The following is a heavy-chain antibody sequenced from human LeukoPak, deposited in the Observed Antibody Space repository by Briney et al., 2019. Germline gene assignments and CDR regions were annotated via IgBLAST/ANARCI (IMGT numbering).Heavy chain of an antibody. CDR2: IFYNGGP. V-gene: IGHV4-39*02. D-gene: IGHD2-15*01. Sequence: SETLSLTCTASGDSITNSNYYWGWVRQSPGRGLEWLGNIFYNGGPYYNPSFKSRVAISVDTSKNQFSLKLSSVTAADTAVYYCARDNCSGGSCCTDYWGQGTLVTVSS. CDR1: GDSITNSNYY. J-gene: IGHJ4*02. CDR3: ARDNCSGGSCCTDY.